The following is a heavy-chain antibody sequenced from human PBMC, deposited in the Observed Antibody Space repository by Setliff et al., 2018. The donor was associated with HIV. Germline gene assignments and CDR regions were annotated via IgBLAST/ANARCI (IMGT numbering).Heavy chain of an antibody. D-gene: IGHD6-13*01. Sequence: ASVKVSCKSSGDTFSTYVFTWVRQAPGQGLEWMGLVDPEDGETIYAEKFQGRVTMTTDTSTSTAYMELRSLRSDDTAVYYCARAEYSSSWPYYYYGMDVWGQGTTVTAP. CDR3: ARAEYSSSWPYYYYGMDV. J-gene: IGHJ6*02. CDR2: VDPEDGET. CDR1: GDTFSTYV. V-gene: IGHV1-18*01.